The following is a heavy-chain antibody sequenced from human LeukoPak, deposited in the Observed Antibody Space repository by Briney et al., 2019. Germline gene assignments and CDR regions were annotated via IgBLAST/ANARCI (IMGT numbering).Heavy chain of an antibody. CDR3: ATARGGSGGSCYSCGMDV. Sequence: SETLSLTCAVSGGSISSSNWWSWVRQPPGKGLEWIGEIYHSGSTNYNPSLKSRVTISVDKSKNQFSLKLSSVTAADTAVYYCATARGGSGGSCYSCGMDVWGKGTTVTVSS. CDR2: IYHSGST. CDR1: GGSISSSNW. J-gene: IGHJ6*04. V-gene: IGHV4-4*02. D-gene: IGHD2-15*01.